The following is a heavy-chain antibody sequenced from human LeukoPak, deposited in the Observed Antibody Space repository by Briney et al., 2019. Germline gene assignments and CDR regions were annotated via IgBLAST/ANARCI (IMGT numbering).Heavy chain of an antibody. D-gene: IGHD1-26*01. V-gene: IGHV3-7*03. CDR2: IKQDGSEK. J-gene: IGHJ6*02. CDR3: AKHMRATNTYYFYGLDV. Sequence: GGSLRLSCAASGFTFSSYWMSWVRQAPGKGLEWVANIKQDGSEKYYVDSVKGRFTISRDNAKNSLYLQMSSLRPEDTALYYCAKHMRATNTYYFYGLDVWGQGTTVTVSS. CDR1: GFTFSSYW.